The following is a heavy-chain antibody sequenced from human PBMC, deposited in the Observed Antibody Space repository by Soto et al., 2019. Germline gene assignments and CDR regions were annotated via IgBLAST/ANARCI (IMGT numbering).Heavy chain of an antibody. V-gene: IGHV1-18*01. D-gene: IGHD3-10*01. CDR1: GYTFTSYG. Sequence: QVHLVQSGAEVKNPGASVKVSCKASGYTFTSYGITWVRQAPGQGLEWMGWISAHNGNTDYAQKLQGRVIVTRDTSTRTAYMELRSLISDDTAVYYCARGRYGEYWGQGALVTVSS. J-gene: IGHJ4*02. CDR3: ARGRYGEY. CDR2: ISAHNGNT.